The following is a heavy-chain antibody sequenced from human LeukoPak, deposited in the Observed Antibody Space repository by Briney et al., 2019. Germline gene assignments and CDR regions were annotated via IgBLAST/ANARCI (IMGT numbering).Heavy chain of an antibody. CDR2: IYHSGST. V-gene: IGHV4-4*02. CDR1: GGSISSSNW. Sequence: PSETLSLTCAVSGGSISSSNWWSWVRQPPGKGLEWIGEIYHSGSTNYNPSLKSRVTISVDKSKNQFSLKLSSVTAADTAVYYCARTPVGASGAQPPEGLINDYWGQGTLVTVSS. CDR3: ARTPVGASGAQPPEGLINDY. D-gene: IGHD1-26*01. J-gene: IGHJ4*02.